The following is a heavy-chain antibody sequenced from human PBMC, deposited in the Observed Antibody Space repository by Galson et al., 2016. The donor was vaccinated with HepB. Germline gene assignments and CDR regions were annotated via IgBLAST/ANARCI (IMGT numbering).Heavy chain of an antibody. CDR1: GYIFTNFA. CDR3: VKDKASMVWGWFDP. Sequence: SCKASGYIFTNFAIHWVRQAPGQRLEWMGWISAANNNTKYLEKLQGRVTITRDTSANTAYMELSSLRSEDTAIYYCVKDKASMVWGWFDPWGQGTLVTVSS. CDR2: ISAANNNT. J-gene: IGHJ5*02. V-gene: IGHV1-3*01. D-gene: IGHD3-10*01.